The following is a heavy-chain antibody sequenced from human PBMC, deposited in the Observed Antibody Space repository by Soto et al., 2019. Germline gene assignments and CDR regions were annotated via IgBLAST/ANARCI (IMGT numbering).Heavy chain of an antibody. Sequence: GGSLRLSCAASGFTFSSYSMNWVRQAPGKGLEWVSYISSSSSTIYYADSVKGRFTISRDNAKNSLYLQMNSLRAEDTAVYYCARQRYCSGGSCYGDLIDYWGQGTLVTVSS. D-gene: IGHD2-15*01. CDR3: ARQRYCSGGSCYGDLIDY. V-gene: IGHV3-48*01. J-gene: IGHJ4*02. CDR1: GFTFSSYS. CDR2: ISSSSSTI.